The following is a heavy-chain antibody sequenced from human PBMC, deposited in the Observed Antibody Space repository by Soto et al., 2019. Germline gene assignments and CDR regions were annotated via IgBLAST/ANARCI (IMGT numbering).Heavy chain of an antibody. CDR3: ARDLYYYDSSGYYLTDY. Sequence: ASVKVSCKAAGYTFTGYYMHWVRQAPGQGLEWMGGINPNSVGTNYAQKFQGRVTMTRDTSISTAYMALSRLRSDDTAVYYCARDLYYYDSSGYYLTDYWGQGTLVTVSS. CDR2: INPNSVGT. CDR1: GYTFTGYY. D-gene: IGHD3-22*01. J-gene: IGHJ4*02. V-gene: IGHV1-2*02.